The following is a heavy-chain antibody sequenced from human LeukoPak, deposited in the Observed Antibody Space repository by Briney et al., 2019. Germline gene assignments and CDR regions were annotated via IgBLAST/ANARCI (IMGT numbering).Heavy chain of an antibody. CDR1: GITLSNYG. V-gene: IGHV3-23*01. D-gene: IGHD3-10*01. CDR2: LSGSGGGT. J-gene: IGHJ4*02. CDR3: AKRGVVIRVFLVGFHKEAYYFDS. Sequence: GGSLRLSCAVPGITLSNYGMSWVRQAPGKGLEWVAGLSGSGGGTNYADSVQGRFTISRDNPKNTLYLRMNSLRAEDTAVYFCAKRGVVIRVFLVGFHKEAYYFDSWGQGALVTVSS.